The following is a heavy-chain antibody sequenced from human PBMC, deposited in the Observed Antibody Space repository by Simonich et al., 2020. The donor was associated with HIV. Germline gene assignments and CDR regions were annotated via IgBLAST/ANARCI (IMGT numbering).Heavy chain of an antibody. CDR3: AFLGGYDSSGFDAFDI. Sequence: QVQLVQSGAEVKKPGASVKFSCKASGYTFTVYYMHWVRQAPGQGLEWRGWRNPKGGGTNDAQKFQGRVTMTRDTSISTAYMELSRLRSDDTAVYYCAFLGGYDSSGFDAFDIWGQGTMVSVSS. CDR1: GYTFTVYY. CDR2: RNPKGGGT. D-gene: IGHD3-22*01. V-gene: IGHV1-2*02. J-gene: IGHJ3*02.